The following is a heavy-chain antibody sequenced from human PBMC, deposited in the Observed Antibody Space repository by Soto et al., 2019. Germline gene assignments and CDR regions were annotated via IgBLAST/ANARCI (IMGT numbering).Heavy chain of an antibody. CDR2: ISSSGGST. J-gene: IGHJ4*02. CDR1: GFTFSSYA. V-gene: IGHV3-23*01. CDR3: VKEWSDARTRENCGLVDY. D-gene: IGHD1-1*01. Sequence: EVQLLKSGGGLAQPGGSLRLSCAASGFTFSSYAMTWVRQAPGKGLEWVSTISSSGGSTYYADSVEGRFTISRDNSKNVLYLQMNGLRAEDTAVYYFVKEWSDARTRENCGLVDYWGQGTLVTVSS.